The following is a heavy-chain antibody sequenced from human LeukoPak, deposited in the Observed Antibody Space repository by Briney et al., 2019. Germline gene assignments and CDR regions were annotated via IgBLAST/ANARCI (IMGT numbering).Heavy chain of an antibody. CDR2: INHSGST. Sequence: SETLSLTCAVYGGSFSGYYWSWIRQPPGKGLEWIGEINHSGSTYYNPSLKSRVTISVDTSKNQFSLKLSSVTAADTAVYYCARQQGLLWFGEFPKYFDYWGQGTLVTVSS. CDR3: ARQQGLLWFGEFPKYFDY. CDR1: GGSFSGYY. V-gene: IGHV4-34*01. D-gene: IGHD3-10*01. J-gene: IGHJ4*02.